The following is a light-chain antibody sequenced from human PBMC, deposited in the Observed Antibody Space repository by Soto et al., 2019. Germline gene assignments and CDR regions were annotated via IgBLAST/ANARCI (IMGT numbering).Light chain of an antibody. V-gene: IGKV3-11*01. CDR2: GAS. J-gene: IGKJ1*01. Sequence: FVLTQSAATLSLSPGERATLSCRASENVRTFVDWYQQKPGQAPRLLIYGASNRATGIPARFSGSGSGTDFTLTISNLEPEDFAVYYCQQHSHWPPWTFGQGTKVDIK. CDR1: ENVRTF. CDR3: QQHSHWPPWT.